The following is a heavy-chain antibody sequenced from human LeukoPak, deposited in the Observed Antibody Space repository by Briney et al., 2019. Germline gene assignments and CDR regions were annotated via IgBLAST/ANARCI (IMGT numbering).Heavy chain of an antibody. Sequence: GGSLRLSCTASGFTFGDYAMSWVRQAPGKGLEWVGFIRSKAYGGTTEYAASVKGRFTISRDDSKSIAYLQMNSLKTEDTAVYYCTRGGDKSYYDIPGDYWGQGTLVTVSS. V-gene: IGHV3-49*04. J-gene: IGHJ4*02. CDR3: TRGGDKSYYDIPGDY. CDR1: GFTFGDYA. D-gene: IGHD3-9*01. CDR2: IRSKAYGGTT.